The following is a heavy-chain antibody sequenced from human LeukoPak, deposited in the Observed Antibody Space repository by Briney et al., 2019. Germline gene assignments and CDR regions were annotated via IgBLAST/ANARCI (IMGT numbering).Heavy chain of an antibody. CDR2: IKQDGSEK. J-gene: IGHJ6*02. Sequence: GGSLRFSCAASGFTVSSNYMSWVRQAPGKGLEWVANIKQDGSEKYYVDSVKGRFTISRDNAKNSLYLQMNSLRAEDTAVYYCARDDYGDYGWIYYGMDVWGQGTTVTVSS. CDR3: ARDDYGDYGWIYYGMDV. D-gene: IGHD4-17*01. V-gene: IGHV3-7*03. CDR1: GFTVSSNY.